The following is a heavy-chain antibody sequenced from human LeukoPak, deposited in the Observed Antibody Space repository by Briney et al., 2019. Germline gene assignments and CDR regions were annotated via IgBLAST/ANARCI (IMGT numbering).Heavy chain of an antibody. CDR1: GGSISSGSYY. D-gene: IGHD3-3*01. CDR2: IYHRGTT. V-gene: IGHV4-39*07. CDR3: ARGYDFWSGYPDNWFDP. J-gene: IGHJ5*02. Sequence: PSQTLSLTCTVSGGSISSGSYYWGWIRQPPGKGLEWIGCIYHRGTTHYNPSLKSRVTISADTSKNQFSLNLSSVTAADTAVYYCARGYDFWSGYPDNWFDPWGQGILVTVSS.